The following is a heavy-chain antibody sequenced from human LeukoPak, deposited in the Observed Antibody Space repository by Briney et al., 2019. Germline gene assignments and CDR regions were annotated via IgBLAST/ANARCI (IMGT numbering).Heavy chain of an antibody. J-gene: IGHJ6*02. CDR2: IIPILGIA. Sequence: GASVKVSCKASGGTFSSYAIRWVRQAPGQGLEWMGRIIPILGIANYAQKFQGRVTITADKSTSTAYMELSSLRSEDTAVYYCARDPLTAYCGGDCYSRLGREGETNYYYGMDVWGQGTTVTVSS. CDR1: GGTFSSYA. CDR3: ARDPLTAYCGGDCYSRLGREGETNYYYGMDV. D-gene: IGHD2-21*02. V-gene: IGHV1-69*04.